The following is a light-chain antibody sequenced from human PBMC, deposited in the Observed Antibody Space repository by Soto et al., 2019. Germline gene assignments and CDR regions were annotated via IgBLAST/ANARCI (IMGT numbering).Light chain of an antibody. J-gene: IGKJ4*01. CDR3: QQLNSYPLT. CDR1: QGIGSD. Sequence: DIQLTQSPSFQCASVGDRVIITCRASQGIGSDLVWYQQKPVKAPKLLIYGASTLQGGVSSRFSGSGSGTEFTLTISSLQPEDFSTYYCQQLNSYPLTFGGGTKVEIK. V-gene: IGKV1-9*01. CDR2: GAS.